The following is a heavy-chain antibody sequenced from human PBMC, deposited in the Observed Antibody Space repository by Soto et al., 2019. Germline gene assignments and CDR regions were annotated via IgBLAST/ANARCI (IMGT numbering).Heavy chain of an antibody. Sequence: GGSLRLSCTTSGFTFNTYGMYWVRQAPGKELEWVAIIWYDGSNKYYGDSVKGRFTISRDNSKNTLYLQMNSLRAEDTALYYCARGDCTGAYCYSWPFNYGVDVWGQGTTVTVSS. V-gene: IGHV3-33*08. CDR3: ARGDCTGAYCYSWPFNYGVDV. CDR2: IWYDGSNK. D-gene: IGHD2-15*01. J-gene: IGHJ6*02. CDR1: GFTFNTYG.